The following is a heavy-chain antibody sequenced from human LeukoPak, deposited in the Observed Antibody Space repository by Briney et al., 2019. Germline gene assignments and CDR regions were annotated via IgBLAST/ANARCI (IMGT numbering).Heavy chain of an antibody. J-gene: IGHJ4*02. CDR1: GFTFSSYA. D-gene: IGHD3-22*01. CDR2: IWYDGSNK. Sequence: PGGSLRLSCAASGFTFSSYAMHWVRQAPGKGLEWVAVIWYDGSNKYYADSVKGRFTISRDNSKNTLYLQMNSLRAEDTAVYYCARDRRSGYYYDSSGYPDYWGQGTLVTVSS. V-gene: IGHV3-33*08. CDR3: ARDRRSGYYYDSSGYPDY.